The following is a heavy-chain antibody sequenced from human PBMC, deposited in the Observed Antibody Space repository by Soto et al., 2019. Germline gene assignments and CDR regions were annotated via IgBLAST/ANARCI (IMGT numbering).Heavy chain of an antibody. CDR3: ARDLTLHDDVWGTYRPNYGLDV. CDR2: ISFDGGIK. V-gene: IGHV3-30*15. Sequence: QVQLVESGGGVVQPGRSLRLSCAASGFTFSTHAMHWVRQAPGKGLESVAIISFDGGIKYYADSVRGRFTISRDDSKNTLYLLMRSLRVEDTAVFYCARDLTLHDDVWGTYRPNYGLDVWGQGTTVTV. J-gene: IGHJ6*02. CDR1: GFTFSTHA. D-gene: IGHD3-16*02.